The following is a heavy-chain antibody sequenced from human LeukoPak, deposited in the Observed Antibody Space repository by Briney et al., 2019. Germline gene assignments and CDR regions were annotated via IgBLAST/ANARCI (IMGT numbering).Heavy chain of an antibody. Sequence: GRSLRLSCTASGFTFGDYAVTWVSQAPGKGREWVGFIRSKTSGGTTEYAASVKGRFTISRDDSRNIAYLQMNSLKIEDTAVYFCTGDSPPINWGQGTLVTVSS. CDR2: IRSKTSGGTT. CDR3: TGDSPPIN. J-gene: IGHJ4*02. V-gene: IGHV3-49*04. CDR1: GFTFGDYA.